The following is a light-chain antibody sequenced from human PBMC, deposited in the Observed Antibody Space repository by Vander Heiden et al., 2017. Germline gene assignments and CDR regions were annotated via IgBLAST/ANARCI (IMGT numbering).Light chain of an antibody. J-gene: IGLJ1*01. CDR1: SSNIGAGYA. CDR3: QSYDTSLTGSV. Sequence: QSVLTQPASVSGAPGQRVTISCTGSSSNIGAGYAVNWYQQLPGPAPKLVIYDRDTRPSGVPDRFSGSWSGTSASLTITRLQAEDEAVYYCQSYDTSLTGSVFGAGTTVTVL. CDR2: DRD. V-gene: IGLV1-40*01.